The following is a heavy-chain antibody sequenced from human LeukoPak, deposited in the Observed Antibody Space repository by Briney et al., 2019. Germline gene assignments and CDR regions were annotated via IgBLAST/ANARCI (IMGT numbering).Heavy chain of an antibody. D-gene: IGHD3-9*01. V-gene: IGHV1-8*03. CDR3: ARDSDSPIRYLDWLFDY. Sequence: GASVKVSCKASGYTFTSYDINWVRQATGQGLEWMGWMNPNSGNTGYAQKFQGRVTITRNTSISTAYMELSSLRSEDTAVYYCARDSDSPIRYLDWLFDYWGQGTLVTVSS. CDR2: MNPNSGNT. CDR1: GYTFTSYD. J-gene: IGHJ4*02.